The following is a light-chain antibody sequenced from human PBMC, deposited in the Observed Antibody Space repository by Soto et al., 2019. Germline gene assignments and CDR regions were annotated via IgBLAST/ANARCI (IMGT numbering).Light chain of an antibody. CDR1: QIVSSSY. V-gene: IGKV3-20*01. CDR2: GAS. Sequence: EIALTQSPGTLSLSPGKRSTLSCRASQIVSSSYLAWYQQKPGQAPRLLIYGASSMATGIPDRFSGSGSGTDFTLTISRLEPEDFAVYYCQYYGNSPLTFGQGTKVDIK. J-gene: IGKJ1*01. CDR3: QYYGNSPLT.